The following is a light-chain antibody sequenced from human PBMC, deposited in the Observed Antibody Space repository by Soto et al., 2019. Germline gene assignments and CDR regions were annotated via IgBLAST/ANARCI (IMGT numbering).Light chain of an antibody. CDR1: QSISKW. CDR2: DAS. Sequence: DIQMTQSPSTLSASXXDRVTMTCGASQSISKWLAWDQQKPGTAPKLXXYDASNLESGVPSRFSGSGSGTEFTLTIRSLQPDDFATYYCQQYDSYSPLTFGGGTKVDIK. J-gene: IGKJ4*01. CDR3: QQYDSYSPLT. V-gene: IGKV1-5*01.